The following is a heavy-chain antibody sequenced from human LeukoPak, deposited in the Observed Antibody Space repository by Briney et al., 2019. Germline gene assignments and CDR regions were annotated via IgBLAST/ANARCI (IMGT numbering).Heavy chain of an antibody. CDR1: GYSLSSGYF. CDR3: ARAYSSSWYFNWFDP. D-gene: IGHD6-13*01. Sequence: SETLSLTCTVSGYSLSSGYFWGWIRPPPGKGLEWIGEIYHSGSTYYTPSLKSRVTISIDTSKNQFSLKLSSVTAADTAVYYCARAYSSSWYFNWFDPWGQGTLVTVSS. J-gene: IGHJ5*02. CDR2: IYHSGST. V-gene: IGHV4-38-2*02.